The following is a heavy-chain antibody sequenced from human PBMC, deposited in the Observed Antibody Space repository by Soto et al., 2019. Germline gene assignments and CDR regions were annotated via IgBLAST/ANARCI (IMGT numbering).Heavy chain of an antibody. CDR1: GQSFSGHS. J-gene: IGHJ4*02. Sequence: QVQLQQWGAGLVKPSETLSLSCAVYGQSFSGHSWAWIRQHPGKGLEWIGEINESGSTYYNTSLKSRLTISTDTSKNHFSLKLSSVSAADTAAYFCARGSGIVALPGELEDVNYDYWGQGTLVNVSS. D-gene: IGHD1-1*01. V-gene: IGHV4-34*01. CDR3: ARGSGIVALPGELEDVNYDY. CDR2: INESGST.